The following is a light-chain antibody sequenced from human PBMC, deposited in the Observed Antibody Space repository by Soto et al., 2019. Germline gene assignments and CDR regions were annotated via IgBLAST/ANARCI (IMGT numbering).Light chain of an antibody. V-gene: IGKV3-11*01. Sequence: EIVLTQSPATLSLSPGERATLSCRASQSVSSYLAWYQQKPGQAPRLLIYDASNRATGIPARFSGSGSGTDFTLTISSLEPEDLAVYYCQQRSNWPPITFDLGTRLEIK. CDR3: QQRSNWPPIT. CDR1: QSVSSY. CDR2: DAS. J-gene: IGKJ5*01.